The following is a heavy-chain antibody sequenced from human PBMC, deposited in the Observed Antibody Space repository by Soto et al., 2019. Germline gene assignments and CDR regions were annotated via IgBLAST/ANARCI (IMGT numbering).Heavy chain of an antibody. CDR1: GFTIRSYA. D-gene: IGHD1-1*01. V-gene: IGHV3-23*01. J-gene: IGHJ3*02. Sequence: GGSMRLSCTASGFTIRSYAMSWVRQATGKGLEWVSAISGSGGSTYYADPVKGRFTISRDNSENTLYLQMNSLRAEDTAIYYCLKVSASYNGVYDPFEIWGQGTMVTVSS. CDR3: LKVSASYNGVYDPFEI. CDR2: ISGSGGST.